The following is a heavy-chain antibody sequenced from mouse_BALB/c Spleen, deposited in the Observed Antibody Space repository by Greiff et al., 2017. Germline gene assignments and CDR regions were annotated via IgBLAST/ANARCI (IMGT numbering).Heavy chain of an antibody. CDR3: APLWEGFAY. CDR2: IDPANGNT. V-gene: IGHV14-3*02. J-gene: IGHJ3*01. D-gene: IGHD4-1*01. CDR1: GFNIKDTY. Sequence: VHVKQSGAELVKPGASVKLSCTASGFNIKDTYMHWVKQRPEQGLEWIGRIDPANGNTKYDPKFQGKATITADTSSNTAYLQLSSLTSEDTAVYYCAPLWEGFAYWGQGTLVTVSA.